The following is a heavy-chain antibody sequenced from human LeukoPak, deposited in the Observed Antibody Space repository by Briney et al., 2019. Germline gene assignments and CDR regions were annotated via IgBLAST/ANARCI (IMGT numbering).Heavy chain of an antibody. J-gene: IGHJ4*02. CDR2: IKQDGSEK. CDR1: GFTFSTYW. V-gene: IGHV3-7*01. Sequence: GGSLRLSCAASGFTFSTYWMSWVRQAPGKGLEWVANIKQDGSEKYYVDSVKGRFTISRDNAKNSLYLQMNTLRPEDTAAYYCARERQNKDFWSGGDYWGQGTLVTVSS. D-gene: IGHD3-3*01. CDR3: ARERQNKDFWSGGDY.